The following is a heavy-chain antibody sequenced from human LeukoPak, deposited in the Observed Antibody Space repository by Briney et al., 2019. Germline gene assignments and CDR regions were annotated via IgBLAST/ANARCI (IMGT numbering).Heavy chain of an antibody. J-gene: IGHJ4*02. V-gene: IGHV4-34*01. CDR1: GGSFSGYY. D-gene: IGHD6-19*01. CDR2: INHSGST. Sequence: SETLSLTCAVYGGSFSGYYWSWIRQPPGKGLEWIGEINHSGSTNYNPSLKSRVTISVDTSKNQFSLKLSSVTAADTAVYYCARRNQWLATFDYWGQGTLVTVSS. CDR3: ARRNQWLATFDY.